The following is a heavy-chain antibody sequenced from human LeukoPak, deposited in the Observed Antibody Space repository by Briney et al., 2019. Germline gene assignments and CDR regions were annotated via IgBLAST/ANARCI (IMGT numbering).Heavy chain of an antibody. V-gene: IGHV6-1*01. CDR3: ATYDMMTGYSDS. Sequence: SQTLSLTCAISGDSVSSNSAAWNWSRHSPSGGLGWLGRTYYRSKCYNDYAVSVKSRITINPDTSKNQFSLDLSSVTAADTAVYYCATYDMMTGYSDSWGQGTLVTVSS. CDR2: TYYRSKCYN. CDR1: GDSVSSNSAA. J-gene: IGHJ1*01. D-gene: IGHD3-9*01.